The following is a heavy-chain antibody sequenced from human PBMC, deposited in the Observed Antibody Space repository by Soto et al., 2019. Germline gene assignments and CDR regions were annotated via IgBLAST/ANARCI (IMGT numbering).Heavy chain of an antibody. D-gene: IGHD3-10*01. J-gene: IGHJ5*02. CDR1: GGTFSSYT. Sequence: ASVKVSCKASGGTFSSYTISWVRQAPGQGLEWMGRIIPILGIANYAQKFQGRVTITADKSTSTAYMELSSLRSDDTAVYYCARGVGSGSYYNQYNWFDPWGQGTLVTVSS. CDR3: ARGVGSGSYYNQYNWFDP. CDR2: IIPILGIA. V-gene: IGHV1-69*02.